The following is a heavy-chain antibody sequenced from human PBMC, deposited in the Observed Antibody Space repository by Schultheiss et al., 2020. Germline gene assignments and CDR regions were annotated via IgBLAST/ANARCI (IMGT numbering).Heavy chain of an antibody. CDR2: IYYSGST. D-gene: IGHD2-2*01. V-gene: IGHV4-31*03. Sequence: SQTLSLTCTVSGGSISSGSYYWSWIRQHPGKGLEWIGYIYYSGSTYYNPSLKSRVTISVDKSKNQFSLKLSSVTAADTAVYYCARGIQYQSYGVDVWGQGTTVTVSS. J-gene: IGHJ6*02. CDR1: GGSISSGSYY. CDR3: ARGIQYQSYGVDV.